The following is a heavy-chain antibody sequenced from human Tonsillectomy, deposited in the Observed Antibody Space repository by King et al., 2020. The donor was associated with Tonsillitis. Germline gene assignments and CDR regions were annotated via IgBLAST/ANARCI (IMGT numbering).Heavy chain of an antibody. CDR2: IYYSGTT. V-gene: IGHV4-39*01. Sequence: QLQESGPGLVKPSETLSLTCTVSGGSISSSTYYWGWIRQPPGKGLEWIGSIYYSGTTYYNPSLRSRVTISVDTYKNQFSLKLSSVTAADTAVYYCARLYSSVDYWGQGTLVTVSS. D-gene: IGHD5-18*01. J-gene: IGHJ4*02. CDR3: ARLYSSVDY. CDR1: GGSISSSTYY.